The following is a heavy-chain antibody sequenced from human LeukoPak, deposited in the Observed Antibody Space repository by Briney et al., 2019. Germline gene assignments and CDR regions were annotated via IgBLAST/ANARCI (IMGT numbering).Heavy chain of an antibody. Sequence: ASVKVSCKASGYTFTSYDINWVRQATGQGLEWMGWMNPNSGNTGYAQKFQGRVTMTRNTSISTAYMELSSLRSEDTAVYYCARGMGRQLKLDYWGQGTLVTVSS. J-gene: IGHJ4*02. CDR3: ARGMGRQLKLDY. CDR1: GYTFTSYD. V-gene: IGHV1-8*01. D-gene: IGHD6-13*01. CDR2: MNPNSGNT.